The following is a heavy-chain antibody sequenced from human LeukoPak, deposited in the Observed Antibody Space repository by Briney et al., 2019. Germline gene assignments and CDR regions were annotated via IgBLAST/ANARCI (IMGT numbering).Heavy chain of an antibody. CDR2: ISGSGGST. D-gene: IGHD6-19*01. V-gene: IGHV3-23*01. CDR1: GFTFSSYA. Sequence: GGSLRLSCAASGFTFSSYAMSWVRQAPGKGLEWVSAISGSGGSTYYADSVKGRFTISRDNSKNTLYLQMNSLRAEDTAVYYCATQQWLAPHFLCWGQGTLVTVSS. J-gene: IGHJ4*02. CDR3: ATQQWLAPHFLC.